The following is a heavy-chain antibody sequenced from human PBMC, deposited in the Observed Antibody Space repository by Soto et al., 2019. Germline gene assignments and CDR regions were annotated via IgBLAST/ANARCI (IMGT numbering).Heavy chain of an antibody. CDR3: TREPLDGAWDY. Sequence: QVLLVQSGAEVRKPGASVKVPCSTSGYTFTDYYIHWVRQAPGQGLEWMGWINPKSGDTFYAQKFQGGVSMTRNTSSNTAYLELTSLKSDDTAVYFCTREPLDGAWDYWGQGVLVSV. J-gene: IGHJ4*02. CDR1: GYTFTDYY. CDR2: INPKSGDT. D-gene: IGHD3-10*01. V-gene: IGHV1-2*02.